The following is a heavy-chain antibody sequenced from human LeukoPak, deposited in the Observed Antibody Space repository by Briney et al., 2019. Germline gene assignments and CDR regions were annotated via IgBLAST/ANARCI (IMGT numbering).Heavy chain of an antibody. CDR2: IYYSGST. J-gene: IGHJ4*02. CDR1: GGSFSDYY. Sequence: SETLSLTCAVYGGSFSDYYWSWIRQHPGKGLEWIGYIYYSGSTYYNPSLKSRVTISVDTSKNQFSLKLSSVTAADTAVYYCAMVRSAADYWGQGTLVTVSS. D-gene: IGHD2-21*01. CDR3: AMVRSAADY. V-gene: IGHV4-31*11.